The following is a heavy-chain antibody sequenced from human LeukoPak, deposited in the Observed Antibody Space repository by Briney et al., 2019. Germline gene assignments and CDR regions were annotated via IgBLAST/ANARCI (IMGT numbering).Heavy chain of an antibody. J-gene: IGHJ4*02. CDR3: ARDLVGATGFYYFDY. CDR2: IYTSGST. Sequence: PSETLSLTCTVSGGSISSYYWSWIQQPAGKGLEWIGRIYTSGSTNYNPSLKSRVTMSVDTSKNQFSLKLSSVTAADTAVYYCARDLVGATGFYYFDYWGQGTLVTVSS. CDR1: GGSISSYY. D-gene: IGHD1-26*01. V-gene: IGHV4-4*07.